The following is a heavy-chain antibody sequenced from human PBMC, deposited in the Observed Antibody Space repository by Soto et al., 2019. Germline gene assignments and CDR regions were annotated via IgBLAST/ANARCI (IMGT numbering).Heavy chain of an antibody. CDR2: INPISGVT. J-gene: IGHJ4*02. V-gene: IGHV1-2*02. D-gene: IGHD6-19*01. CDR3: ATSRISIAVAGETEYYFDY. Sequence: SVKVSCKASGNTFTGYYMHWVRQAPGQGLEWMGWINPISGVTNYAQKFQGRVTMTRDTSISTAYMELSRLKSDDTAVYYCATSRISIAVAGETEYYFDYWGQGNLVTVSS. CDR1: GNTFTGYY.